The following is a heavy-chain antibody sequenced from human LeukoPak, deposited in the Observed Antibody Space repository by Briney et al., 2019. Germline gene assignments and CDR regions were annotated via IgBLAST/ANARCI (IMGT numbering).Heavy chain of an antibody. CDR2: ISRTGNSI. V-gene: IGHV3-48*03. CDR1: GFTLSSYE. D-gene: IGHD6-19*01. Sequence: PGGSLRLPCAASGFTLSSYEMNWVRLAPGKGLEWISYISRTGNSIYYADSVKGRFTISRDNSKNTLYLQMNSLRAEDTAVYYCARGGAVAGPGVFDYWGQGTLVTVSS. CDR3: ARGGAVAGPGVFDY. J-gene: IGHJ4*02.